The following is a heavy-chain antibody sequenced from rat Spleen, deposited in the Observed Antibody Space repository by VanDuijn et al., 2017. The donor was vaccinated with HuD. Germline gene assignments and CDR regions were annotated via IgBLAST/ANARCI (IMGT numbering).Heavy chain of an antibody. V-gene: IGHV2-1*01. CDR2: LWGDGST. Sequence: QVQLKESGPGLVQPSQTLSLTCTISGFSLISNSVHWVRQPPGKGLEWMGGLWGDGSTDYNSTLKSRVSISRDTSKSQVFLKMNSLQTDDTAIYFGSRSYGGYSQHWFAYWGQGTLVTVSS. D-gene: IGHD1-11*01. J-gene: IGHJ3*01. CDR1: GFSLISNS. CDR3: SRSYGGYSQHWFAY.